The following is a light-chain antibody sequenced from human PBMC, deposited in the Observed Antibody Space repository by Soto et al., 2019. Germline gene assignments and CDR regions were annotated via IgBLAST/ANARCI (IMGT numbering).Light chain of an antibody. V-gene: IGKV1-5*03. CDR2: KAS. CDR1: QSISSW. J-gene: IGKJ1*01. Sequence: DIQMTQSPSTLSASVGDRVTITCRASQSISSWLAWYQQKPGKAPKLLIYKASILESGVPSRFIGSGSGTEFTLTISSLQPADFATYYCQQYNNYPWTFGQGTKVEIK. CDR3: QQYNNYPWT.